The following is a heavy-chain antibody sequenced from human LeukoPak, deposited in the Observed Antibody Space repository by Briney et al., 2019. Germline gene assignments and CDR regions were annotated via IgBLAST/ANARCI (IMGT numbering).Heavy chain of an antibody. CDR1: RFTFSDYY. Sequence: GGSLRLSCAASRFTFSDYYMVWIRQAPGKGLEWVSYISNSGSSTKYADSVKGRFTISRDNAKNSLSLQMNSVRPEDTAVYYCARADRTSWFDYWGQGTLVTVSS. CDR3: ARADRTSWFDY. J-gene: IGHJ4*02. CDR2: ISNSGSST. V-gene: IGHV3-11*05. D-gene: IGHD2-2*01.